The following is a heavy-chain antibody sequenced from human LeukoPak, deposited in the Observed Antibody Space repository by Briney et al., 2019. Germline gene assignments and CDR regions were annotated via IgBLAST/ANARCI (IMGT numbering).Heavy chain of an antibody. CDR2: ISGGGGSA. J-gene: IGHJ4*02. V-gene: IGHV3-23*01. Sequence: PGGSLRLSCAASGFAFSSYPMSWVRQAPGKGLQWVSAISGGGGSAYYADSVKGRFTISRDNSKSTLYLQMNSLRAEDTAIYYCAARPLMPPRFDNWGQGTLVTVSS. CDR1: GFAFSSYP. CDR3: AARPLMPPRFDN. D-gene: IGHD2-2*01.